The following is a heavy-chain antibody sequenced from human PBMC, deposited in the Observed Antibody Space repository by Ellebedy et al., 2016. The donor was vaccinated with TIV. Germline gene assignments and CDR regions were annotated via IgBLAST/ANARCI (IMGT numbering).Heavy chain of an antibody. CDR2: INHSGST. V-gene: IGHV4-34*01. CDR1: GGSFSGYY. CDR3: ARGRLRPWGYYYGMDV. Sequence: SETLSLXCAVYGGSFSGYYWSWIRQPPGKGLEWIGEINHSGSTNYNPSLKSRVTISVDTSKNQFSLKLSSVTAADTAVYYRARGRLRPWGYYYGMDVWGQGTTVTVSS. J-gene: IGHJ6*02. D-gene: IGHD4-17*01.